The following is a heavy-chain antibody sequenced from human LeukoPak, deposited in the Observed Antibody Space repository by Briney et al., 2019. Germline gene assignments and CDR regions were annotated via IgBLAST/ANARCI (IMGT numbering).Heavy chain of an antibody. CDR1: GGSFSGYY. Sequence: SETLSLTCGVYGGSFSGYYWSWIRQPPGKGLEWIGEINHSGSTNYNPSLKSRVTISVDTSKNQFSLKLSSVTAADTAVYYCARITGYSSSQLDNWGQGTLVTVSS. J-gene: IGHJ4*02. V-gene: IGHV4-34*01. CDR2: INHSGST. D-gene: IGHD6-13*01. CDR3: ARITGYSSSQLDN.